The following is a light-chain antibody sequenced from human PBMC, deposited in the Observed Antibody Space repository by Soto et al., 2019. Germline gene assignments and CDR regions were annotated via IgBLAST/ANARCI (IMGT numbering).Light chain of an antibody. Sequence: QSVLTHPPSVSGAPRPTVSNSCTGSTSNIGAPYAVHWYQHRPGTAPKLLIHGDNNRPSGVPDRCSGSRSGTSASLAITRLQAADGADYFCQSYDICIHNYVCGTGTRSPP. V-gene: IGLV1-40*01. CDR1: TSNIGAPYA. CDR2: GDN. CDR3: QSYDICIHNYV. J-gene: IGLJ1*01.